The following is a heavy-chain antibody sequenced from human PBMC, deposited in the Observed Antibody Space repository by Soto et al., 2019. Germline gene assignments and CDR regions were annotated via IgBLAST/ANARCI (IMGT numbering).Heavy chain of an antibody. CDR1: GFAFSACA. CDR3: AKGGFWVHYGLDV. V-gene: IGHV3-23*01. J-gene: IGHJ6*02. CDR2: ISASGETT. Sequence: VQLLESGGGLVQPGGSLSLSCAASGFAFSACAMNWVRQAPGKGLEWVSAISASGETTFYADSLKGRFTISRDNSQNTVYMQINDLRAEDTAVYYCAKGGFWVHYGLDVWGQGTTVSVSS. D-gene: IGHD3-16*01.